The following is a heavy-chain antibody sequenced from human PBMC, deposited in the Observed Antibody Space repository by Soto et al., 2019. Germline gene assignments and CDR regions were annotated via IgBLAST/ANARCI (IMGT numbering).Heavy chain of an antibody. CDR3: ARECELPSCYGMDV. Sequence: EVQLVESGGGLIQPGGSLRLSCAASGFTVSSNYMSWVRQAPGKGLEWVAVIYSGGSTYYADSVKGRFTICRDNSKNTVHLQTNSLGSEDTAVYYFARECELPSCYGMDVWGQGTRVTVSS. J-gene: IGHJ6*02. CDR1: GFTVSSNY. D-gene: IGHD1-26*01. CDR2: IYSGGST. V-gene: IGHV3-53*01.